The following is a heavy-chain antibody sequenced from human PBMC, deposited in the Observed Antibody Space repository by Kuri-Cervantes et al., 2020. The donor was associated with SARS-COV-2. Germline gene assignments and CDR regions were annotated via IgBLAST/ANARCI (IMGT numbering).Heavy chain of an antibody. Sequence: LSLTCAASGFTFSSYSMNWVRQAPGKGLEWVSSISSSSSYIYYADSVKGRFTIPSDNSKNTLYLQMNSLRAEDTAVYYCAKRRSYCSGGSCSFGAFDIWGQGTMVTVSS. CDR2: ISSSSSYI. V-gene: IGHV3-21*04. CDR1: GFTFSSYS. D-gene: IGHD2-15*01. CDR3: AKRRSYCSGGSCSFGAFDI. J-gene: IGHJ3*02.